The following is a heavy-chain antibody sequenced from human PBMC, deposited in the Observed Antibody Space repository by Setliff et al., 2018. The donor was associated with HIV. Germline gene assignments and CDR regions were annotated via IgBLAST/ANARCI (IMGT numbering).Heavy chain of an antibody. Sequence: PSETLSLTCTVSGGSISSYYWSWIRQPPGKGLEWLGHIYSSGSTNYNPSLKSRVTISVDTSKNQFSLKLYSVTAADTAVYYCARAYFDFWGLGTLVTVSS. CDR2: IYSSGST. J-gene: IGHJ4*02. V-gene: IGHV4-4*09. CDR3: ARAYFDF. CDR1: GGSISSYY.